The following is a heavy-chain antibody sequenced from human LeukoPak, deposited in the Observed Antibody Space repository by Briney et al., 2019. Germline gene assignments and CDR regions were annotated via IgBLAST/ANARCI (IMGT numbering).Heavy chain of an antibody. J-gene: IGHJ3*02. CDR1: GYRFTNYW. CDR2: IYPGDSDT. V-gene: IGHV5-51*01. D-gene: IGHD6-19*01. Sequence: GESLKISCKGSGYRFTNYWIGWVRQMPGKGLEWMGIIYPGDSDTKYSPSFQGQVTISADKSISTAYLQWNSLKASDTAMYYCARPLIPVAEDAFDIWGQGTMVPLSS. CDR3: ARPLIPVAEDAFDI.